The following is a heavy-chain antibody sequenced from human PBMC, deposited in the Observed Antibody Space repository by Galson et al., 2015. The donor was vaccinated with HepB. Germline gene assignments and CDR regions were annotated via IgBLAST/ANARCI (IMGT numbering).Heavy chain of an antibody. V-gene: IGHV6-1*01. CDR2: TYYRSKWYN. J-gene: IGHJ4*02. Sequence: CAISEDSVSSNSAAWNWIRQSPSRGLEWLGRTYYRSKWYNNYAVSVKGRITINPDTTKNQFSLQLNSVTPEDTAVYYCTRGDLEMTYWGQGTLVTVSS. D-gene: IGHD1-1*01. CDR3: TRGDLEMTY. CDR1: EDSVSSNSAA.